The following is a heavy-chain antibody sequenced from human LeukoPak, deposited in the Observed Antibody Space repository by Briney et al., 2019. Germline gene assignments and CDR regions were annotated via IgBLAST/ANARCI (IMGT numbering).Heavy chain of an antibody. J-gene: IGHJ2*01. CDR1: GFTFSNYA. D-gene: IGHD3-10*01. Sequence: PRGSLTLSCAASGFTFSNYAMSWVSQAPGKGLEWVSAITDGGDSTYYADSVKGRVTISRDDSKNTLYLQMNSLRAEDTAVYYCAKDRVRWCFDLWGRGPLVPVTS. CDR3: AKDRVRWCFDL. V-gene: IGHV3-23*01. CDR2: ITDGGDST.